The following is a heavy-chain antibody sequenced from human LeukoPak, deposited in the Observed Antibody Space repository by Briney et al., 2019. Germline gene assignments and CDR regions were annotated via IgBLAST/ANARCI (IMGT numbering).Heavy chain of an antibody. CDR2: ISNNGGYT. CDR3: AKDAGKWESLHFFDY. CDR1: GFTFSSSA. V-gene: IGHV3-23*01. D-gene: IGHD1-26*01. J-gene: IGHJ4*02. Sequence: LPGGSLRLSCAASGFTFSSSAMSWVRQAPGKGLEWVSAISNNGGYTYYADSVQGRFTISRDNSKSTLCLQMNSLRAEDTAVYYCAKDAGKWESLHFFDYWGQGTLVTVSS.